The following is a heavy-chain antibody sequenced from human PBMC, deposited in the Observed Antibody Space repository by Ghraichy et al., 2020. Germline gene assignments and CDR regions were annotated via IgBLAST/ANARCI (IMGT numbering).Heavy chain of an antibody. CDR2: ISSSSSYI. CDR1: GFTFSSYS. CDR3: ARDPHYYDSSGYYGGVRAFDI. V-gene: IGHV3-21*01. Sequence: GGSLRLSCAASGFTFSSYSMNWVRQAPGKGLEWVSSISSSSSYIYYADSVKGRFTISRDNAKNSLYLQMNSLRAEDTAVYYCARDPHYYDSSGYYGGVRAFDIWGQGTMVTVSS. D-gene: IGHD3-22*01. J-gene: IGHJ3*02.